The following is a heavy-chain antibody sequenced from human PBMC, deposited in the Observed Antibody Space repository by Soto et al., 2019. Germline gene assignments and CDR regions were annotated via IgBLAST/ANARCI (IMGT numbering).Heavy chain of an antibody. V-gene: IGHV4-39*01. CDR3: ASGVQYSGYDGFDY. CDR1: GGSISSSSYY. D-gene: IGHD5-12*01. CDR2: IYYSGST. Sequence: SETLSLTCTVSGGSISSSSYYWGWIRQPPGKGLEWIGSIYYSGSTYYNPSLKSRVTISVDTSKNQFSLKLSSVTAADTAVYYCASGVQYSGYDGFDYWGQGTLVTVSS. J-gene: IGHJ4*02.